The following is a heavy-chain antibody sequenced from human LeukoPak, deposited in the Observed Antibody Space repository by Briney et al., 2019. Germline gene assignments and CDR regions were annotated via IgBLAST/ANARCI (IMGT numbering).Heavy chain of an antibody. Sequence: SETLSLTSTVSGGSIRSYYWSWIRQPPGKELEWIGYIYYSGSTNYNPSLNSRVSISVDTSKNQFSLKLSSVTAADTAVYYCARTGSTVTMLYPFDHWGQGTLVTVSS. J-gene: IGHJ4*02. V-gene: IGHV4-59*01. CDR2: IYYSGST. D-gene: IGHD4-17*01. CDR3: ARTGSTVTMLYPFDH. CDR1: GGSIRSYY.